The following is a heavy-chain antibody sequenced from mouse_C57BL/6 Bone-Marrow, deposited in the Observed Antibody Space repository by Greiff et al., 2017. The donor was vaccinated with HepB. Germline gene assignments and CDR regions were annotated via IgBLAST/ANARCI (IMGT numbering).Heavy chain of an antibody. D-gene: IGHD2-3*01. Sequence: QVQLQQSGAELARPGASVKLSCKASGYTFTSYGISWVKQRTGQGLEWIGEIYPRSGNTYYNEKFKGKATLTADKSSSTAYMELRSLTSEDSAVYFCARLDDGYLYYAMDYWGQGTSVTVSS. V-gene: IGHV1-81*01. J-gene: IGHJ4*01. CDR1: GYTFTSYG. CDR2: IYPRSGNT. CDR3: ARLDDGYLYYAMDY.